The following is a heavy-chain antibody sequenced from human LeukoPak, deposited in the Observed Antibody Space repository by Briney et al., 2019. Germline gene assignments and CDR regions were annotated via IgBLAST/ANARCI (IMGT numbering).Heavy chain of an antibody. V-gene: IGHV3-30*02. D-gene: IGHD4-17*01. CDR1: RFTFSSYG. CDR2: IRYDGSNK. CDR3: AKGILRYGDYPN. Sequence: GGSLRLSCAASRFTFSSYGMHWVRQAPGKGLEWVAFIRYDGSNKYYADSVKGRFTISRDNSKNTLYLQMNSLRAEDTAVYYCAKGILRYGDYPNWGQGTLVTVSS. J-gene: IGHJ4*02.